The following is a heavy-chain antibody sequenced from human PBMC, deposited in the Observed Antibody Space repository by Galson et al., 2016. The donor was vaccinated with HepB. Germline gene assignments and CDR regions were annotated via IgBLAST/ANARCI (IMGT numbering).Heavy chain of an antibody. J-gene: IGHJ4*02. V-gene: IGHV3-72*01. Sequence: SLRLSCATSGFIFSDHYLDWVRQAPGKGLEWIGRSRSKADSHVTEYAASARGRFTISRDDSKNSLYLQMNSLKIEDTAVYYCVRSYYDWGQGTLVTVSS. CDR3: VRSYYD. CDR1: GFIFSDHY. CDR2: SRSKADSHVT. D-gene: IGHD3-10*01.